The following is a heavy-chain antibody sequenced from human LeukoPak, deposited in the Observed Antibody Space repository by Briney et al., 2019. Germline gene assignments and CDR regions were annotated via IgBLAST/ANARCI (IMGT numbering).Heavy chain of an antibody. Sequence: GGSLRLSCAASGFTFSSYSMNWVRQAPGKGLEWVSSISSSSSYIYYADSVEGRFTISRDNAKNSLYLQMNSLRAEDTAVYYCARVVVAGTRNWFYPWGQGTLVTVSS. J-gene: IGHJ5*02. V-gene: IGHV3-21*01. CDR1: GFTFSSYS. CDR2: ISSSSSYI. D-gene: IGHD2-15*01. CDR3: ARVVVAGTRNWFYP.